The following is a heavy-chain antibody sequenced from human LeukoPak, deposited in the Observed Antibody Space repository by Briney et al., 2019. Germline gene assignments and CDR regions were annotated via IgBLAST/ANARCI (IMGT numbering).Heavy chain of an antibody. J-gene: IGHJ4*02. CDR2: INHSGST. Sequence: SETLSLTCAVYGGSFSGYYWSWIRQPPGKGLEWIGEINHSGSTNYNPSLKSRVTISVDTSKNQFSLKLSSVTAADTAVYYCARHGVFVAVLDWFDYWGQGTLVTVSS. V-gene: IGHV4-34*01. D-gene: IGHD3-3*01. CDR3: ARHGVFVAVLDWFDY. CDR1: GGSFSGYY.